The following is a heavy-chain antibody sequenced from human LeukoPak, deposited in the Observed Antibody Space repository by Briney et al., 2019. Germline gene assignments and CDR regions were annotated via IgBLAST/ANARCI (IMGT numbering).Heavy chain of an antibody. J-gene: IGHJ4*02. Sequence: SGTLSLTCSVSGDSISSNEWWSWVRQPPGKGLEWIGEVFHSGSTNFNPSIKSQVTISIDRSKNQFSLEVTSVTAADTAIYYCARDLAVAGTNYFDFWGQGVLVTVSS. CDR2: VFHSGST. CDR1: GDSISSNEW. V-gene: IGHV4-4*02. D-gene: IGHD6-19*01. CDR3: ARDLAVAGTNYFDF.